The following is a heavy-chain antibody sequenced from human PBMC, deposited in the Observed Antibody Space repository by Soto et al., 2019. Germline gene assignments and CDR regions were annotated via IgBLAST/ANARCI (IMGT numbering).Heavy chain of an antibody. V-gene: IGHV1-69*08. CDR3: ARDDYEVYTEDGFEI. CDR2: FIPMFDLA. CDR1: GGTFNTDT. D-gene: IGHD4-17*01. Sequence: QVQLEQSGAEVKKPGSSVKISCRASGGTFNTDTITWVRQAPGQGLEWLGRFIPMFDLADYAQKLQCRVTLTADKSLNTAYLELSRLKSDDTAIYYCARDDYEVYTEDGFEIWGQGTKVTVSS. J-gene: IGHJ3*02.